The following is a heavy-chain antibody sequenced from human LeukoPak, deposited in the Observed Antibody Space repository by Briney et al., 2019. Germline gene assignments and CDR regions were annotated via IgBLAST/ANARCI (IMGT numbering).Heavy chain of an antibody. D-gene: IGHD5-12*01. J-gene: IGHJ4*02. V-gene: IGHV3-23*01. CDR1: GFTFSSYA. Sequence: GVSLRLSCAASGFTFSSYAMSWVRQAPGKGLEWVSAISGSGGSTFYADSVKGRFTISRDNSKNTVYLQMNSLRAEDTAVYYCAKDLLGYSGYGYFLDYWGQGTLVTVSS. CDR3: AKDLLGYSGYGYFLDY. CDR2: ISGSGGST.